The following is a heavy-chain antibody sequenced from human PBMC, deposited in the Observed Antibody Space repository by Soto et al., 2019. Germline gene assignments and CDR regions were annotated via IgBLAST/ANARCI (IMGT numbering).Heavy chain of an antibody. CDR2: ISYDGSNK. V-gene: IGHV3-30*18. Sequence: GGSLRLSCAASGFTFSSYGMPWVSQAPGKGLEWVAVISYDGSNKYYADSVKGRFTISRDNAKNTLYLQMNSLRAEDTAVYYCAKGRHIVVVTSIGYGGQGTLVTVSS. CDR3: AKGRHIVVVTSIGY. CDR1: GFTFSSYG. D-gene: IGHD2-21*02. J-gene: IGHJ4*02.